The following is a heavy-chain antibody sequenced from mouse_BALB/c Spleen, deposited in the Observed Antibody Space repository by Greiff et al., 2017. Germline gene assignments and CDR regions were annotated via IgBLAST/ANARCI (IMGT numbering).Heavy chain of an antibody. V-gene: IGHV1-80*01. Sequence: QVQLKQSGAELVRPGSSVKISCKASGYAFSSYWMNWVKQRPGQGLEWIGQIYPGDGDTNYNGKFKGKATLTADKSSSTAYMQLSSLTSEDSAGYFCARSGGYYGSSYGAWFAYWGQGTLVTVSA. J-gene: IGHJ3*01. CDR2: IYPGDGDT. CDR1: GYAFSSYW. CDR3: ARSGGYYGSSYGAWFAY. D-gene: IGHD1-1*01.